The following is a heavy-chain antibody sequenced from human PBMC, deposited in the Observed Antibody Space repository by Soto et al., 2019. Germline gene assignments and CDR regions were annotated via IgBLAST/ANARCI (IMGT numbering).Heavy chain of an antibody. V-gene: IGHV4-30-4*01. CDR1: GGSISSGDYY. CDR3: ARDGATAMASIDY. Sequence: SETLSLTCTVSGGSISSGDYYWSWIRQPPGKGLEWIGYIYYSGSTYYNPSLKSRVTISVDTSKNQFSLKLSSVTAADTAVYYCARDGATAMASIDYWGQGTLVTVSS. J-gene: IGHJ4*02. CDR2: IYYSGST. D-gene: IGHD5-18*01.